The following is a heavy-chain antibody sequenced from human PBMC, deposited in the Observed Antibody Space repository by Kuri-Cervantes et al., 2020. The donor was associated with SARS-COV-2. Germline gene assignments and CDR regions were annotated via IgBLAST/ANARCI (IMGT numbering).Heavy chain of an antibody. Sequence: SETLSLTCTVSGGSISSYYWSCIRHPPGKGLEWIGFIYYSCSTNYNPSLKSRVTISVDTSNNQFSLKLSSVTAANTAVYYCARGGYSSGWYAVDWGQGTLVNVS. CDR2: IYYSCST. CDR3: ARGGYSSGWYAVD. CDR1: GGSISSYY. J-gene: IGHJ4*02. V-gene: IGHV4-59*01. D-gene: IGHD6-19*01.